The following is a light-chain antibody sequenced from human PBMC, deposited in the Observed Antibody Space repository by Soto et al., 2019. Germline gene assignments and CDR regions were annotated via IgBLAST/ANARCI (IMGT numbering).Light chain of an antibody. V-gene: IGKV3D-15*01. J-gene: IGKJ5*01. CDR2: DTS. CDR3: QQYHNWPIT. Sequence: VLTQGADTLCLSPGARVTLSWRASQSVSSYLAWYQQKPGQAPRLLIYDTSIRASGVTARFRGGGSGTELTITSSSLQSEDVAVYYCQQYHNWPITFGQGTRLEIK. CDR1: QSVSSY.